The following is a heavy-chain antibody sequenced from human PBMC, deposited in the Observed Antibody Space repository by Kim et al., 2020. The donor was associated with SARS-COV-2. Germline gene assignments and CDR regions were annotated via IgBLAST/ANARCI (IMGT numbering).Heavy chain of an antibody. V-gene: IGHV3-23*01. CDR2: ISGNGDST. CDR1: GFTFSSYA. D-gene: IGHD2-15*01. Sequence: GGSLRLSCAASGFTFSSYAMSWVRQAPGRGLEWVSVISGNGDSTNYANSVKGRFTISRDNSKNTLYLQMKSLRAEDTAVYYCAKGGCSGGTCYSDLDNWGQGTLVTVSS. J-gene: IGHJ4*02. CDR3: AKGGCSGGTCYSDLDN.